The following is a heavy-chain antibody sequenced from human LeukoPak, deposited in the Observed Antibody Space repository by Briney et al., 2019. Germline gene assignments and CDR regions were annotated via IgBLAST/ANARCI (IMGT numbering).Heavy chain of an antibody. V-gene: IGHV4-59*01. Sequence: PSETLSLTCIVSAGSISNYYLSWIRQPPGKGLEWIGYIYYSGSTDYNPSLKSRVTISVDTSKNQFSLKLSSVTAADTAVYYCARGVYIAAAQYGYWGQGTLVSVSS. CDR2: IYYSGST. D-gene: IGHD6-13*01. CDR3: ARGVYIAAAQYGY. J-gene: IGHJ4*02. CDR1: AGSISNYY.